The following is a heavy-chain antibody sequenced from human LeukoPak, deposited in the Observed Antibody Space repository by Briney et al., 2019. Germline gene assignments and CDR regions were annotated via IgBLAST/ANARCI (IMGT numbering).Heavy chain of an antibody. CDR2: ISAYNGHT. CDR3: ARGSTTVTTWFDP. J-gene: IGHJ5*02. V-gene: IGHV1-18*01. CDR1: GYTFINYG. D-gene: IGHD4-17*01. Sequence: ASVKVSCKASGYTFINYGITWVRQAPGQGLEWMGWISAYNGHTNYAQKLQGRVTMTTDTSTSTAYMELRSLRSEDTAVYYCARGSTTVTTWFDPWGQGTLVTVSS.